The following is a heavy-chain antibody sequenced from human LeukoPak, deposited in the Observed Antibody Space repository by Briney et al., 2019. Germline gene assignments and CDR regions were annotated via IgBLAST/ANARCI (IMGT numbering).Heavy chain of an antibody. V-gene: IGHV1-69*13. J-gene: IGHJ3*02. Sequence: GASVKVSCKASGGTFSSYAISWVRQAPGQGLEWMGGIIPIFGTANYAQKFQGRVTITADESTSTAYMELSSLRSEDTAVYYCARDQGYCGGDCYHDAFDIWGQGTMVTVSS. CDR1: GGTFSSYA. CDR3: ARDQGYCGGDCYHDAFDI. D-gene: IGHD2-21*02. CDR2: IIPIFGTA.